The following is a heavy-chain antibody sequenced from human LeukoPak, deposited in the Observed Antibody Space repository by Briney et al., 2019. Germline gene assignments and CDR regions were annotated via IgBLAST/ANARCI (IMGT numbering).Heavy chain of an antibody. V-gene: IGHV1-2*04. CDR3: ASKSGSGSYYPPSYSYYYYGMDV. CDR2: INPNSGGT. D-gene: IGHD3-10*01. Sequence: ASVKVSCKASGYTFTGYYMHWVRQAPGQGLEWMGWINPNSGGTNYAQKFQGWVTMTRDTSISTAYMELSRLRSDDTAVYYCASKSGSGSYYPPSYSYYYYGMDVWGQGTTVTVSS. CDR1: GYTFTGYY. J-gene: IGHJ6*02.